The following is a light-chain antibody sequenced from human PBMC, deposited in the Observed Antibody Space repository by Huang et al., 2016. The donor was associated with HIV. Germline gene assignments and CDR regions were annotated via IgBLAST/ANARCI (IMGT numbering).Light chain of an antibody. CDR3: QQSYSTLPFT. CDR1: QTISRY. V-gene: IGKV1-39*01. CDR2: GAS. J-gene: IGKJ3*01. Sequence: DIQMTQSPSSVSASVGDRVTITCRASQTISRYLKWYQQKLGEAPKALIYGASSLQSGVPTRFNGSGSGTDFTLTISSLQPEDFATYYCQQSYSTLPFTFGPGTKVDLK.